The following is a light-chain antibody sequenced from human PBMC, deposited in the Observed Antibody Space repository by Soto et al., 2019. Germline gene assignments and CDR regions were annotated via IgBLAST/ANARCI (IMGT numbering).Light chain of an antibody. J-gene: IGLJ2*01. CDR1: SSNIESNY. CDR2: RNN. Sequence: QSALTQPPSASGTPGQRVTISCSGSSSNIESNYVYWYQQLPGTAPRLLIYRNNQQPSGVPDRFSGSKSGTSASLAISALRSEDEADYYCTVWDDSLRGRLFGGGTKLTVL. V-gene: IGLV1-47*01. CDR3: TVWDDSLRGRL.